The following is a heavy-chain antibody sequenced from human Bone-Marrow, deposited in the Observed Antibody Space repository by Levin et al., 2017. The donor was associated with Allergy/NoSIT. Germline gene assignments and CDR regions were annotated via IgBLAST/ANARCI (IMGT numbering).Heavy chain of an antibody. J-gene: IGHJ4*02. V-gene: IGHV3-48*02. CDR2: ISSRSTTI. CDR1: GFSFRSYG. Sequence: GGSLRLSCIASGFSFRSYGMNWVRQAPGKGLEWVSYISSRSTTIYYADSVKGRFTISRDNAKNSVSLQMNSLRDDDTAVYYCARDPQFDNDYSNYEDPYYFDFWGQGTPVTVSS. CDR3: ARDPQFDNDYSNYEDPYYFDF. D-gene: IGHD4-11*01.